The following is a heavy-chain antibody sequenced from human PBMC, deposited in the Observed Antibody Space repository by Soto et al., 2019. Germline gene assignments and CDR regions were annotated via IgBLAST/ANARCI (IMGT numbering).Heavy chain of an antibody. CDR1: GYSISSGYY. V-gene: IGHV4-38-2*01. D-gene: IGHD3-3*01. Sequence: SETLSLTCAVSGYSISSGYYWGWIRQPPGKGLEWIGEINHSGSTNYNPSLKSRVTISVDTSKNQFSLKLSSVTAADTAVYYCAREIFGGMDVWGQGTTVT. CDR2: INHSGST. J-gene: IGHJ6*02. CDR3: AREIFGGMDV.